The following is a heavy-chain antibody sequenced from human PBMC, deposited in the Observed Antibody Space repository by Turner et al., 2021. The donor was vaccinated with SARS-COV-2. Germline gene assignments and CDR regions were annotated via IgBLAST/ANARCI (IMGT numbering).Heavy chain of an antibody. CDR1: GGTFSSYS. V-gene: IGHV1-69*01. Sequence: QVQLVQSGAEVNKPGASGKVSCKVSGGTFSSYSISWVRQAPGQGLEWMGGISPKYDTTTYAQRYRGRVTITTDESTGTAYMELTRLIAGDTAIYFCASMDYGGDAGHAFDIWAQGTWVTVSS. D-gene: IGHD4-17*01. J-gene: IGHJ3*02. CDR2: ISPKYDTT. CDR3: ASMDYGGDAGHAFDI.